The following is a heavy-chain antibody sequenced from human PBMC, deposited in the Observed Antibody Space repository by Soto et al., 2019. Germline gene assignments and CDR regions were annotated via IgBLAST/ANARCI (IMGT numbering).Heavy chain of an antibody. CDR1: GFTFSSYA. V-gene: IGHV3-30-3*01. D-gene: IGHD6-19*01. J-gene: IGHJ5*02. Sequence: QVQLVESGGGVVQPGRSLRLSCAASGFTFSSYAMHWVRQAPGKGLEWVAGISYDGSNKYYADSVKGRFTISRDNSKNTLYLQMNSLRAEDTAVYYCARGSSWNWFDPWGQGTLVTVSS. CDR2: ISYDGSNK. CDR3: ARGSSWNWFDP.